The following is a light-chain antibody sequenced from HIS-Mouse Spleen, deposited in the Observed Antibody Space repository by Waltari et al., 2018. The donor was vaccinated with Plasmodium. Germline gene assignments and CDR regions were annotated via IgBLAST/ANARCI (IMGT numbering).Light chain of an antibody. J-gene: IGKJ3*01. V-gene: IGKV3-15*01. Sequence: EIVMTQSPATLSVSPGERATLSCRARQSVSSNLAGYQQKPGQAPRLLIDGASTRATAIPARFSGSWSGTEFTLTISSLQSEDFAVYYCQQYNNWSFTFGPGTKVDIK. CDR3: QQYNNWSFT. CDR2: GAS. CDR1: QSVSSN.